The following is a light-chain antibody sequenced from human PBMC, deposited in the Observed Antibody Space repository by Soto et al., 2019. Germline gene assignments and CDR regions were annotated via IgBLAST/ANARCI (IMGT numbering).Light chain of an antibody. CDR3: CSYAGSSTYV. V-gene: IGLV2-8*01. J-gene: IGLJ1*01. CDR1: SSDVGGYNY. Sequence: QSVLTQPPSASGSPGQSVAISCTGTSSDVGGYNYVSWYQQHPGKAPKLMIYEVNKRPSGVPDRFSGSKSGNTASLTISGLQAEDEADYYCCSYAGSSTYVFGTGTQLTVL. CDR2: EVN.